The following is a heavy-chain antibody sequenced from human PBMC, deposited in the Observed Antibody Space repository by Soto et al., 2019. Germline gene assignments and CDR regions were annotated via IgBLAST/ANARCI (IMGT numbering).Heavy chain of an antibody. CDR1: GYTFSNFG. J-gene: IGHJ4*01. CDR3: AASYGSGYRAFDY. V-gene: IGHV1-18*01. Sequence: SVKVSCKASGYTFSNFGISWVRQAPGEGLEWMGWISPNSEKTKIAQRFQGRVTMTTDISTSTSYMELRSLRSDDTAMYFCAASYGSGYRAFDYWG. CDR2: ISPNSEKT. D-gene: IGHD3-10*01.